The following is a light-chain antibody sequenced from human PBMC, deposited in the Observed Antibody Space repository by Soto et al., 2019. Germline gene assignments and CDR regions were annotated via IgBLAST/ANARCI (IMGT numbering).Light chain of an antibody. J-gene: IGKJ5*01. CDR3: QQYNTYST. CDR2: DAS. CDR1: QNIRNL. V-gene: IGKV1-5*01. Sequence: DIQLTQSPSTLSAAVVDSVTITFRSSQNIRNLLAWYQQKPGKAPKPLIYDASTLKTGVPSRFSGSGSGSEFNFTITGLQPDDFATYFCQQYNTYSTFGQGTRLENK.